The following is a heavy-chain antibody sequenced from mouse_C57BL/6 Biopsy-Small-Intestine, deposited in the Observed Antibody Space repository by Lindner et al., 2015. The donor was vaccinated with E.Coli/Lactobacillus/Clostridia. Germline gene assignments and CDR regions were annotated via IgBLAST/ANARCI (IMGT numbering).Heavy chain of an antibody. J-gene: IGHJ3*01. Sequence: VQLQESGPELVKPGASVKISCETSGYKFTTYYIHWLKQWPGQGLEWIGWIYPGSGNIKYNERFKGKVTLTADTSSSTAYIHLSSLTSDDSAVYYCARLYDGYYGYWGQGTLVTVSA. D-gene: IGHD2-3*01. CDR2: IYPGSGNI. CDR3: ARLYDGYYGY. CDR1: GYKFTTYY. V-gene: IGHV1-66*01.